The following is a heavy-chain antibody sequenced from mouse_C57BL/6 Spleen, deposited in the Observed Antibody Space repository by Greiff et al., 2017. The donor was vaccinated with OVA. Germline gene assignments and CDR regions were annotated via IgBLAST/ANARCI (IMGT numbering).Heavy chain of an antibody. CDR3: ARVGGRGYFDY. CDR1: GYTFTSYW. CDR2: IDPSDSHT. J-gene: IGHJ2*01. V-gene: IGHV1-59*01. D-gene: IGHD3-3*01. Sequence: QVQLQQPGAELVRPGTSVKLSCKASGYTFTSYWMHWVKQRPGQGLEWIGVIDPSDSHTNYNQKFKGKATLTVDTSSSTAYMQLSSLTSEDSAVYYCARVGGRGYFDYWGQGTTLTVSS.